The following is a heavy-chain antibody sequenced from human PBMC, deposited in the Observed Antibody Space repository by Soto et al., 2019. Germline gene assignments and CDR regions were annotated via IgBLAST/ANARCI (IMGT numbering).Heavy chain of an antibody. CDR1: GGSISSGGYY. D-gene: IGHD2-15*01. CDR3: ARGRSVVVVAATGNWFDP. Sequence: SETLSLTCTVSGGSISSGGYYWSWIRQHPGKGLEWIGYIYYSGSTYYNPSLKSRVTISVDTSKNQFSLKLSSVTAADTAVYYCARGRSVVVVAATGNWFDPWGQGTLVTVSS. V-gene: IGHV4-31*03. CDR2: IYYSGST. J-gene: IGHJ5*02.